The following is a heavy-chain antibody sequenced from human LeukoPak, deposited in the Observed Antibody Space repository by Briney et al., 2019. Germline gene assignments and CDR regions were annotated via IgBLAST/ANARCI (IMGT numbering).Heavy chain of an antibody. CDR3: AKLENYYDSSGYPEFRPFRYTDV. D-gene: IGHD3-22*01. CDR1: GFTFSSYG. J-gene: IGHJ6*03. V-gene: IGHV3-30*02. Sequence: GGSLRLSCAASGFTFSSYGMHWVRQAPGKGLEWVAFIRYDGSNKYYADSVKGRFTISRDNSKNTLYLQMNSLRAEDTAVYYCAKLENYYDSSGYPEFRPFRYTDVWGKGTTVTVSS. CDR2: IRYDGSNK.